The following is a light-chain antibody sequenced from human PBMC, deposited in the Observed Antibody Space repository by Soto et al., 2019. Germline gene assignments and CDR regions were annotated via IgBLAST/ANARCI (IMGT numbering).Light chain of an antibody. CDR3: ISYTSSSTLYV. V-gene: IGLV2-14*01. J-gene: IGLJ1*01. CDR2: DVS. CDR1: SSDVGGYNY. Sequence: QSALTQPASVSGSPGQSITISCTGTSSDVGGYNYVSWYQQHPGKAPKLMIYDVSNRPSGVSNRSSGSKSGNTASLTISGLQAEDEADYYCISYTSSSTLYVFGTGTKLTVL.